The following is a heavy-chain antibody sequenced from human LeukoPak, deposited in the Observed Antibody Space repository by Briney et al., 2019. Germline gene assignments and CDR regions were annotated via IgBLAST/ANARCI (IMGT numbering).Heavy chain of an antibody. D-gene: IGHD2-2*01. CDR3: ARGKVPAALNWFDP. CDR1: GYTFTGYY. Sequence: GASVKVSCKASGYTFTGYYMHWVRQAPGQGLEWMGWINPNSGGTNYAQKFQGRVTMTRDTSISTAYMELSSLRSEDTAVYYCARGKVPAALNWFDPWGQGTLVTVSS. V-gene: IGHV1-2*02. J-gene: IGHJ5*02. CDR2: INPNSGGT.